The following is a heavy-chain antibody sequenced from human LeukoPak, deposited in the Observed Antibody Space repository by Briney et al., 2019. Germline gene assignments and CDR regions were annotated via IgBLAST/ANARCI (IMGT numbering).Heavy chain of an antibody. CDR1: GFTFSSSA. D-gene: IGHD2-15*01. V-gene: IGHV3-23*01. CDR3: AKQLGYCSDGSCYFPY. CDR2: ISNNGGYT. Sequence: LPGGSLRLSCAASGFTFSSSAMSWVRQAPGKGLEWVSAISNNGGYTYYADSVQGRFTISRDNSKSTLCLRMNSLRAEDTAVYYCAKQLGYCSDGSCYFPYWGQGTLVTVSS. J-gene: IGHJ4*02.